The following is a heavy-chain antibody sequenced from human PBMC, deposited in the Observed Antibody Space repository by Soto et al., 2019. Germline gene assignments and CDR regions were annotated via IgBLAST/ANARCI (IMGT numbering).Heavy chain of an antibody. CDR3: AAESPPVYYGWRAYYYYVMDV. CDR1: GFTFTSSA. D-gene: IGHD3-10*01. CDR2: IVVGSGNT. J-gene: IGHJ6*02. V-gene: IGHV1-58*02. Sequence: SVKVSCKASGFTFTSSAMQWVRRARGQRLEWIGWIVVGSGNTNYAQKLQERVTITRDMSTSTAYMEMSSLRSEDTAVYYCAAESPPVYYGWRAYYYYVMDVWAKGPRSPSP.